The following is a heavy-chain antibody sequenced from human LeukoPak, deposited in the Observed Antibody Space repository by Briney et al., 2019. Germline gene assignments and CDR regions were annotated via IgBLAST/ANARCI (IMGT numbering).Heavy chain of an antibody. CDR2: ISSSGSTI. V-gene: IGHV3-48*04. CDR3: ARERSGSGWHKNNAFDI. CDR1: GFTFSSYW. J-gene: IGHJ3*02. Sequence: GGSLRLSCAASGFTFSSYWMSWVRQAPGKGLEWVSYISSSGSTIYYADSVKGRFTISRDNAKNSLYLQMNSLRAEDTAVYYCARERSGSGWHKNNAFDIWGQGTMVTVSS. D-gene: IGHD6-19*01.